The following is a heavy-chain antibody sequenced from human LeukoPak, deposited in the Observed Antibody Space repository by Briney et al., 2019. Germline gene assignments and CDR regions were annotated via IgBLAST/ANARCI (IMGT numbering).Heavy chain of an antibody. CDR3: ARVRGEYSGSFQYYFDY. V-gene: IGHV4-59*12. J-gene: IGHJ4*02. CDR1: GGSISNYY. Sequence: SETLSLTCTVSGGSISNYYWSWIRQPPGRGLEWIGYIYHSGSTYYNPSLKSRVTISVDRSKNQFSLKLSSVTAADTAVYYCARVRGEYSGSFQYYFDYWGQGTLVTVSS. CDR2: IYHSGST. D-gene: IGHD1-26*01.